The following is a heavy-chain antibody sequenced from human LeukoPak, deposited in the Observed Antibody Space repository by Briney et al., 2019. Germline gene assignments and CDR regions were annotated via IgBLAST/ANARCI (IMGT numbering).Heavy chain of an antibody. Sequence: PGRSLRLSCAASGFTFSSYAMSWVRQAPGKGLEWVSGISGSGGSTYYADSVKGRFTISRDNSKNTLYLQMNSLRAEDTAVYYCAKVYHSSGWYYLPWGQGTLVTVSS. CDR1: GFTFSSYA. D-gene: IGHD6-19*01. CDR3: AKVYHSSGWYYLP. CDR2: ISGSGGST. V-gene: IGHV3-23*01. J-gene: IGHJ4*02.